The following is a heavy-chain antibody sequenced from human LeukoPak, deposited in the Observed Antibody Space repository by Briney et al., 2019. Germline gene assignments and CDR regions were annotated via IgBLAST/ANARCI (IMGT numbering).Heavy chain of an antibody. Sequence: PSETLSLTCAVYGGSFTGSYWSWVRQPPGKGVWWIGEVNHIGSTNYNPSIKCRVAISVDTSKNQFSLKLSSVTAADTAVYYWAIGVGIVVMVDAMGVECWGQVALVTVSS. CDR2: VNHIGST. CDR1: GGSFTGSY. CDR3: AIGVGIVVMVDAMGVEC. V-gene: IGHV4-34*01. D-gene: IGHD2-8*01. J-gene: IGHJ4*02.